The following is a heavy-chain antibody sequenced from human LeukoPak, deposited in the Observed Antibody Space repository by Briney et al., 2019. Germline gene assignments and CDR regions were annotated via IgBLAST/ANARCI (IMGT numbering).Heavy chain of an antibody. CDR1: GYNFVNYW. CDR2: MYPGDSDT. CDR3: VVPSEGY. Sequence: GESLKISCKGSGYNFVNYWIGWVRQMPGKGLEWMGVMYPGDSDTRYSPSFQGQFTITADTSINTVFLQWGSLKASDTAIYYCVVPSEGYWGQGSLVVVSS. D-gene: IGHD3-16*02. V-gene: IGHV5-51*01. J-gene: IGHJ4*02.